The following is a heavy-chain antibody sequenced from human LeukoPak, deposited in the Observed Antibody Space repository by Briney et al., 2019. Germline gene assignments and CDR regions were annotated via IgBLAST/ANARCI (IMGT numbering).Heavy chain of an antibody. CDR1: GYKLTDNW. CDR3: ARESDYVFDY. D-gene: IGHD4-17*01. Sequence: ASVKVSCKAFGYKLTDNWIHWVRQAPGQGLEWMGWINTKTGATNLALKFQGRVTMTRDTSISTAYMELSRLRSDDTAVYYCARESDYVFDYWGQGTLVTVSS. CDR2: INTKTGAT. V-gene: IGHV1-2*02. J-gene: IGHJ4*02.